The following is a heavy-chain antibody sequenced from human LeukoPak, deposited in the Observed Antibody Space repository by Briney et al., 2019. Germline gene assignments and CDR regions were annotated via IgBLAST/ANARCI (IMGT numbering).Heavy chain of an antibody. CDR1: GFTFSSYS. V-gene: IGHV3-21*01. J-gene: IGHJ4*02. Sequence: GSLRLSCAASGFTFSSYSMNWVRQAPGKGLEWVSSISSSSSYIYYADSVKGRFTISRDNAKNSLYLQMNSLRAEDTAVYYCASGPGWQWLIYYFDYWGQGTLVTVSS. CDR2: ISSSSSYI. D-gene: IGHD6-19*01. CDR3: ASGPGWQWLIYYFDY.